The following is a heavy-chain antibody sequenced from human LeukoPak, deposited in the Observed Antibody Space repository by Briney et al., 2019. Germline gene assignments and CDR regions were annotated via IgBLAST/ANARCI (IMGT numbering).Heavy chain of an antibody. CDR1: GGSISSHY. CDR3: ARQAYYSLDY. Sequence: PSETLSLTCTVSGGSISSHYWSWIRQPPGKGLEWIGYMYHSGSTNYNPSLKSRVTISVDTSKNQFSLDLSSVTAADTALYYCARQAYYSLDYWGQGTLVTVSS. D-gene: IGHD3-22*01. J-gene: IGHJ4*02. CDR2: MYHSGST. V-gene: IGHV4-59*08.